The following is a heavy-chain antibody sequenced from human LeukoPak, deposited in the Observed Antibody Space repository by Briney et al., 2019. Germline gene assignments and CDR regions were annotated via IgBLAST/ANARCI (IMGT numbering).Heavy chain of an antibody. CDR2: ISAYNGNT. D-gene: IGHD6-19*01. CDR3: ARLVRGIAVAGLFDY. Sequence: ASVKVSCKASGYTFTSYGISWVRQAPGQGLEWMGWISAYNGNTNYAQKLQGRVTMTTDTSTSTAYMELRSLRSDDTAVYYCARLVRGIAVAGLFDYWGQGTLVTVS. CDR1: GYTFTSYG. V-gene: IGHV1-18*01. J-gene: IGHJ4*02.